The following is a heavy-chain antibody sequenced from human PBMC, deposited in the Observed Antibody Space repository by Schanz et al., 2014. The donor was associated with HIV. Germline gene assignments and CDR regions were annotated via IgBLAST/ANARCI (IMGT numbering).Heavy chain of an antibody. Sequence: QVQLVESGGGVVQPGRSLRLSCAASAFTFSTYALYWVRQAPGKGLEWVAVISYDGNYKSYTDSVKGRFTISRDNSKNEVFLQMSGLRAADTAVYYCAKGLRQWLVLGVSDYWGQGTLVTVSS. V-gene: IGHV3-30-3*01. CDR1: AFTFSTYA. CDR3: AKGLRQWLVLGVSDY. CDR2: ISYDGNYK. D-gene: IGHD6-19*01. J-gene: IGHJ4*02.